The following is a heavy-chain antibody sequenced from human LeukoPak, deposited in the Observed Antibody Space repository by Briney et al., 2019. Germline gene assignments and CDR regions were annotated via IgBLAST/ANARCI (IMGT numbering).Heavy chain of an antibody. CDR2: INHSGST. Sequence: SETLSLTCAGYGGSFSGYYWSWIRQPPGKGLEWIGEINHSGSTNYNPSLKSRVTISVDTSKNQFSLKLSSVTAADTAVYYCARGRGAITMVRGVSVWFDPWGQGTLVTVSS. V-gene: IGHV4-34*01. CDR1: GGSFSGYY. J-gene: IGHJ5*02. CDR3: ARGRGAITMVRGVSVWFDP. D-gene: IGHD3-10*01.